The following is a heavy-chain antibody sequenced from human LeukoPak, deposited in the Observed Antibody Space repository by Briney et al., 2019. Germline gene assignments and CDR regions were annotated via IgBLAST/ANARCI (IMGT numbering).Heavy chain of an antibody. V-gene: IGHV4-34*01. D-gene: IGHD6-13*01. CDR3: ARVYYSSSYDYWYFDL. CDR2: INHSGST. CDR1: GGSLSGYY. J-gene: IGHJ2*01. Sequence: SETLSLTCAVYGGSLSGYYWSWIRQPPGKGLEWIGEINHSGSTNYNPSLKSRVTISVDTSKNQFSLKLSSVTAADTAAYYCARVYYSSSYDYWYFDLWGRGTLVTVSS.